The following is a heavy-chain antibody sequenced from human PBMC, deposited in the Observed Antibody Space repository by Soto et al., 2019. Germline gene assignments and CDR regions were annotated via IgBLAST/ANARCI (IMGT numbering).Heavy chain of an antibody. CDR2: INPSGGGT. V-gene: IGHV1-2*02. CDR1: GYTFTDYY. CDR3: ARSQLQLQPATDY. Sequence: QVQLVQSGAEVKKPGASVKVSCKASGYTFTDYYVHWVRQAPGQGLEWLGWINPSGGGTNTAQKVQDRVTMTRDSSISTAYMELRSLRSDDTAVYYCARSQLQLQPATDYWGQGTLVSVSA. D-gene: IGHD1-1*01. J-gene: IGHJ4*02.